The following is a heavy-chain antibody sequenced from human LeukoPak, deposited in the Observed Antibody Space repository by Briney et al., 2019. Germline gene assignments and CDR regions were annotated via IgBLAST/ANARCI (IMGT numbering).Heavy chain of an antibody. CDR2: INHSGST. CDR3: ARCSRERHYFYYYYHMDV. D-gene: IGHD1-26*01. Sequence: SEILSLTCAVYGGSFSGHYWTWIRQPPGKGLEWIGEINHSGSTNYNPSLKSRVTMSVDTSKNQFSLKLTSVTAADTAVYYCARCSRERHYFYYYYHMDVWGTGTTVTVSS. CDR1: GGSFSGHY. J-gene: IGHJ6*03. V-gene: IGHV4-34*01.